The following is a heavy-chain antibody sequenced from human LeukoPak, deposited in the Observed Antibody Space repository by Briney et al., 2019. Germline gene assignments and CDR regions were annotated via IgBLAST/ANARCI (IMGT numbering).Heavy chain of an antibody. CDR3: ARDTGSRRQQLDY. V-gene: IGHV4-39*07. CDR2: IYYSGST. CDR1: GGSISSSSYY. Sequence: KPSETLSLTCTVSGGSISSSSYYWGWIRQPPGKGLEWIGSIYYSGSTYYNPSLKSRVTISVDTSKNQFSLKLSSVTAADTAVYYCARDTGSRRQQLDYWGQGTLVTVSS. D-gene: IGHD6-13*01. J-gene: IGHJ4*02.